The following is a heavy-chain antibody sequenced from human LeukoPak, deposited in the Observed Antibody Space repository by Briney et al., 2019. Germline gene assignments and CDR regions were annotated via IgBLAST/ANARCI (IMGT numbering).Heavy chain of an antibody. Sequence: GASVKVSCKASGYTFTGYYMHWVRQAPGQGLEWMGWINPNSGGTNYAQKFQGRVTMTRDTSISTAYMELRSLRSDDTAVYYCGASLHYYDSSGYYYGYWGQGTLVTVSS. CDR2: INPNSGGT. CDR1: GYTFTGYY. J-gene: IGHJ4*02. CDR3: GASLHYYDSSGYYYGY. D-gene: IGHD3-22*01. V-gene: IGHV1-2*02.